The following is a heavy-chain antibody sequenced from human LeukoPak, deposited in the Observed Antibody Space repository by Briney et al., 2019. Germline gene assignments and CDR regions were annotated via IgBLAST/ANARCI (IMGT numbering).Heavy chain of an antibody. D-gene: IGHD2-15*01. CDR2: IIPIFGTA. CDR1: GYTFTDYG. V-gene: IGHV1-69*06. CDR3: ARRLSGYCSSVSCPGAFDI. J-gene: IGHJ3*02. Sequence: GASVKVSCKASGYTFTDYGISWVRQAPGQGLEWMGGIIPIFGTANYAQKFQGRVTITADKSTSTAYMELSSLRSEDTAVYYCARRLSGYCSSVSCPGAFDIWGQGTMVTVSS.